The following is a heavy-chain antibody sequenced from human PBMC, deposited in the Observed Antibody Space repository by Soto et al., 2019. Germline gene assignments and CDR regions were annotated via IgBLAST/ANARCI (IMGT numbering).Heavy chain of an antibody. V-gene: IGHV4-4*02. CDR1: RYSINNNNW. CDR3: TTNSAYALDY. CDR2: LHHGGST. J-gene: IGHJ4*02. Sequence: WETLSLTCDVSRYSINNNNWWSWVRQPPGGGLEWIGELHHGGSTNYNPSLESRATFSVDISKNQFFLKLSSVTAADTAVYYCTTNSAYALDYWGQGTLVTVSS. D-gene: IGHD5-12*01.